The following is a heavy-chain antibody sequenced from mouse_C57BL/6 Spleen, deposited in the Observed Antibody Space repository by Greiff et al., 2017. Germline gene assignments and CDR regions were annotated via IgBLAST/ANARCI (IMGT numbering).Heavy chain of an antibody. Sequence: VQLQQSGAELVRPGASVTLSCKASGYTFTDYEMHWVKQTPVHGLEWIGAIDPETGGTAYNQKFKGKAILTADKSSSTAYMELRSLTSEDSAVYYCTISYYYGSSPYAMDYWGQGTSVTVSS. J-gene: IGHJ4*01. CDR3: TISYYYGSSPYAMDY. CDR1: GYTFTDYE. D-gene: IGHD1-1*01. CDR2: IDPETGGT. V-gene: IGHV1-15*01.